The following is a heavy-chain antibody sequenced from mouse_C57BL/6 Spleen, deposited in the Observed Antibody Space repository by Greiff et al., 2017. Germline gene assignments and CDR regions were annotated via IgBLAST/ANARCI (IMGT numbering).Heavy chain of an antibody. V-gene: IGHV1-74*01. J-gene: IGHJ2*01. D-gene: IGHD2-2*01. CDR3: AMKNGYPYYFDY. CDR2: IHPSDSDT. CDR1: GYTFTSYW. Sequence: QVQLQQPGAELVKPGASVQVSCKASGYTFTSYWMHWVKQRPGQGLEWIGRIHPSDSDTNYNQKFKGKATLTVDKSSSTAYMQLSSLTSEDSAVYYCAMKNGYPYYFDYWGQGTTLTVSS.